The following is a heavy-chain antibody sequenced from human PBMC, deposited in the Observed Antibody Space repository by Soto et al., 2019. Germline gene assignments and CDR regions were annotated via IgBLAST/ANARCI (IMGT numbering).Heavy chain of an antibody. V-gene: IGHV3-30-3*01. CDR2: ISYDGSNK. J-gene: IGHJ4*02. CDR3: ARLMSVGYYFDY. CDR1: GFTFSSYA. Sequence: QVQPVESGGGVVQPGRSLRLSCAASGFTFSSYAMHWVRQAPGKGLEWVAVISYDGSNKYYADSVKGRFTISRDNSKNTLYLQMNSLRAEDTAVYYCARLMSVGYYFDYWGQGTLVTVSS.